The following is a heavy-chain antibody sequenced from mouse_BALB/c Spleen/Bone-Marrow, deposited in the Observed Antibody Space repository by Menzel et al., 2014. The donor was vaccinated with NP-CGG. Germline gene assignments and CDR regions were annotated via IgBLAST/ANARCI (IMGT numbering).Heavy chain of an antibody. J-gene: IGHJ4*01. CDR2: INSNGGST. CDR1: GFTLSSYY. V-gene: IGHV5-6-2*01. Sequence: LQQSGGGLVKLGGSLKLSCAASGFTLSSYYMSWVRQTPEKRLELVAAINSNGGSTYYPDTVKGRFTISRDNAKNTLYLQMSSLKSEDTALYYCARLGNDDAMDYWGQGTSVTVSS. D-gene: IGHD2-12*01. CDR3: ARLGNDDAMDY.